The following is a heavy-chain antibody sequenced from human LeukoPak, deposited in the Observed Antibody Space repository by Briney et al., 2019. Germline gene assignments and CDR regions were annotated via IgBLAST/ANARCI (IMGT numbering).Heavy chain of an antibody. CDR3: ARGKAGRGSHRHNRWFDP. CDR1: GYTFTSYD. D-gene: IGHD1-26*01. V-gene: IGHV1-8*01. Sequence: ASVKVSCKASGYTFTSYDINWVRQATGQGLEWMGWMNPNSGNTGYAQKFQGRVTMTRNTSISTAYMELSSLRSEDTAVYYCARGKAGRGSHRHNRWFDPWGQGTLVTVSS. J-gene: IGHJ5*02. CDR2: MNPNSGNT.